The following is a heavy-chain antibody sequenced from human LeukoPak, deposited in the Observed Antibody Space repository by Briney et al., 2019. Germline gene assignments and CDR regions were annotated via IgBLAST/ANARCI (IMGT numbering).Heavy chain of an antibody. CDR3: ARAGDYYDSSGYPYYFDY. J-gene: IGHJ4*02. Sequence: SQTLSLTCTVSGGSISSGGYYWSWTRQHPGTGLEWIGYIYYSGSTYYNPSLKSRVTISVDTSKNQFSLKLSSVTAADTAVYYCARAGDYYDSSGYPYYFDYWGQGTLVTVSS. CDR2: IYYSGST. D-gene: IGHD3-22*01. V-gene: IGHV4-31*03. CDR1: GGSISSGGYY.